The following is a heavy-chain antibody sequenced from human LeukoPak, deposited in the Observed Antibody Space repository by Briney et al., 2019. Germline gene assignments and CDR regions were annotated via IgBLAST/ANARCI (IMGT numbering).Heavy chain of an antibody. CDR3: ARVQQGELLAD. CDR1: GFTVSSNY. D-gene: IGHD1-26*01. J-gene: IGHJ4*02. Sequence: PGGSLRLSCATSGFTVSSNYMSWVRQAPGKGLEWVSVIYSGGSTYYADSVKGRFTISRDNSKNTLYLQMNSLRAEDTAVYFCARVQQGELLADWGQGTLVTVSS. CDR2: IYSGGST. V-gene: IGHV3-66*01.